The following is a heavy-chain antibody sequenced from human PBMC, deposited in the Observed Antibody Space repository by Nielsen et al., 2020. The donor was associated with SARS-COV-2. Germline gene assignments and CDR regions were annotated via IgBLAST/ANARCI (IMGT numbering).Heavy chain of an antibody. CDR2: GHFTGAT. CDR1: GDSVNNGNFY. D-gene: IGHD2-2*01. Sequence: SETLSLTCVVSGDSVNNGNFYWNWISQFPGKGLEWIGYGHFTGATEYNPSLQRRAKISVDISQNQVSLEVTSVTAADTAIYFCARGDLVVVPSPILGLGPFFYYFYLDVWGKGTTVIVSS. CDR3: ARGDLVVVPSPILGLGPFFYYFYLDV. V-gene: IGHV4-31*11. J-gene: IGHJ6*03.